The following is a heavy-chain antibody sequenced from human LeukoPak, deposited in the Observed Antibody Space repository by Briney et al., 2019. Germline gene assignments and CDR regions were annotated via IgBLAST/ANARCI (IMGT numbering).Heavy chain of an antibody. CDR3: AKDRIAAAVMGALVY. V-gene: IGHV1-2*02. J-gene: IGHJ4*02. D-gene: IGHD6-13*01. Sequence: GASVKVTCRASGYTFTDHYMSWVRQAPGQGLEWMGWINPNSGGTKYAQKSQRRVTMTRDTSTSTAYMELSSLRTEDTAVYYCAKDRIAAAVMGALVYWGQGTLVTVSS. CDR2: INPNSGGT. CDR1: GYTFTDHY.